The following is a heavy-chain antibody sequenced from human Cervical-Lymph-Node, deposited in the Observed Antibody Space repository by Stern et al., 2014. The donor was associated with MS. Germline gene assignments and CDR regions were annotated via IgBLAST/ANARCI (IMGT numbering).Heavy chain of an antibody. V-gene: IGHV3-30*18. CDR3: AKDATMSTPSGYFDY. Sequence: MQLVESGGGVVQPGRSLRLSCEASGFTFSSYGMHWVRQAPGKGLDWVAVISYDGIIKYYADSVRGRFTVSRDNSKNTLYLQMDSLRSEDTAVFYCAKDATMSTPSGYFDYWGQGTLVTVSS. CDR2: ISYDGIIK. D-gene: IGHD3-3*01. CDR1: GFTFSSYG. J-gene: IGHJ4*02.